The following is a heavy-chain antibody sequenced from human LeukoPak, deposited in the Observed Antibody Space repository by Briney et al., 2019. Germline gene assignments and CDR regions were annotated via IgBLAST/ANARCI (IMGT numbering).Heavy chain of an antibody. J-gene: IGHJ3*02. CDR1: GYSLTSDD. CDR3: ARGHNFDNNGYYGDAFDI. V-gene: IGHV1-8*03. Sequence: ASVKVSCKASGYSLTSDDINWVRQAAGQGLEWMGWLNPDTGATGYAQKFQDRLTITATASINTAFMEMRSLTSEDTAVYYCARGHNFDNNGYYGDAFDIWGQGTMVTASS. CDR2: LNPDTGAT. D-gene: IGHD3-22*01.